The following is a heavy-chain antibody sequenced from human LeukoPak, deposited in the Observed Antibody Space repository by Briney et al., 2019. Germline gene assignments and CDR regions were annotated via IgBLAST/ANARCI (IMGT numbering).Heavy chain of an antibody. D-gene: IGHD6-19*01. J-gene: IGHJ4*02. CDR2: VYYSGST. Sequence: SETLSLTCTVSGGSISSSSFYWGWIRQPPGKGLEWIVNVYYSGSTYYNPSLKTGVTISVDTSKNQFSLKLRSVTAADTAVYYCARRASSAWYFDYWGQGTLVTVSS. V-gene: IGHV4-39*01. CDR3: ARRASSAWYFDY. CDR1: GGSISSSSFY.